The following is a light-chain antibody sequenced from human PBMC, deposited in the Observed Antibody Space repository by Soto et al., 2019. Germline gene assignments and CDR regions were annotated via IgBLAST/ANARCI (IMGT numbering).Light chain of an antibody. V-gene: IGLV3-1*01. CDR2: QDS. J-gene: IGLJ2*01. CDR3: QAWDSSTVV. CDR1: KLGDKY. Sequence: SYELTQPPSVSVSPGQTVSITCSGDKLGDKYACWYQQKPGQSHVLVIYQDSKRPSGIPERFSGSNSGNTATLTISGTQAMDEADYYCQAWDSSTVVFGGGTKLTVL.